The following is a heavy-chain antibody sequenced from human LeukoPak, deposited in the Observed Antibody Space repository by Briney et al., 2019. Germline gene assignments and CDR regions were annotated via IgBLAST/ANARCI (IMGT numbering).Heavy chain of an antibody. CDR3: ARDQDYDSSGLDY. D-gene: IGHD3-22*01. V-gene: IGHV3-7*05. CDR1: GFTFSRYW. J-gene: IGHJ4*02. CDR2: IKHDGSEK. Sequence: GGSLRLSCAASGFTFSRYWMNWVRQAPGKGLEWVANIKHDGSEKYYVDSVKGRFTISRDNVKNSLSLQMHSLRAEDTAVYFCARDQDYDSSGLDYWGQGTLVTVSS.